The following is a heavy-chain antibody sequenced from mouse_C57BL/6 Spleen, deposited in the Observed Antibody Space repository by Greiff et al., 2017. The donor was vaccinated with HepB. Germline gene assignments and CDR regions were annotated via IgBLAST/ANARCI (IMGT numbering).Heavy chain of an antibody. CDR3: ARDLLDGGYFDV. J-gene: IGHJ1*03. CDR1: GFTFSSYA. V-gene: IGHV5-4*01. CDR2: ISDGGSYT. Sequence: EVKLEESGGGLVKPGGSLKLSCAASGFTFSSYAMSWVRQTPEKRLEWVATISDGGSYTYYPDNVKGRFTISRDKAKNNLYLQMSHLKSEDTAMYYCARDLLDGGYFDVWGTGTTVTVSS.